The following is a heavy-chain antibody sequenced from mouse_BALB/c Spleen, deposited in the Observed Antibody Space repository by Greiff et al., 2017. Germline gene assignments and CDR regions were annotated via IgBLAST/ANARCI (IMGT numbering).Heavy chain of an antibody. CDR3: TIYDYDGY. J-gene: IGHJ2*01. CDR2: INPSSGYT. D-gene: IGHD2-4*01. Sequence: QVQLKQSAAELARPGASVKMSCKASGYTFTSYTMHWVKQRPGQGLEWIGYINPSSGYTEYNQKFKDKTTLTADKSSSTAYMQLSSLTSEDSAVYYCTIYDYDGYWGQGTTLTVSS. V-gene: IGHV1-4*02. CDR1: GYTFTSYT.